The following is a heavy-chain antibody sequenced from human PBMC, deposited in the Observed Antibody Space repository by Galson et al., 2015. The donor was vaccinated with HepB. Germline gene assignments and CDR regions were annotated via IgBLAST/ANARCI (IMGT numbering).Heavy chain of an antibody. J-gene: IGHJ4*02. D-gene: IGHD2-21*01. Sequence: SLRLSCAASGFTFSRHWMHWVRQVPGKGLVWVSGINSDGSSTTYADSVKGRFTISRDNAKNTLYLQMNSLRAEDTAVYYCTRWTVPIATAHYFDYWGQGTLVTVSS. V-gene: IGHV3-74*03. CDR2: INSDGSST. CDR3: TRWTVPIATAHYFDY. CDR1: GFTFSRHW.